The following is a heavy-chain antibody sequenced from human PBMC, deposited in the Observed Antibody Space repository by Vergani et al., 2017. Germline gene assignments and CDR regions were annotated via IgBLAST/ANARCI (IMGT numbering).Heavy chain of an antibody. CDR3: AKGLIQLITIFGVAPPPGFDY. J-gene: IGHJ4*02. V-gene: IGHV3-23*01. Sequence: EVQLLESGGGLVQPGGSLTLSCAASGFTFSSYAMNWVRQAPGKGLEWVSGSIRDSTYYAPSVKGRFTISRDNSKNTMYLQMNRLRAEDTAVYYCAKGLIQLITIFGVAPPPGFDYWGQGTLVTVSS. CDR2: SIRDST. CDR1: GFTFSSYA. D-gene: IGHD3-3*01.